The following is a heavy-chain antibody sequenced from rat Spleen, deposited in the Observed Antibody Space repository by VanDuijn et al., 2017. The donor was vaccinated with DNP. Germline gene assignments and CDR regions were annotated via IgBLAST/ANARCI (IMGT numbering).Heavy chain of an antibody. J-gene: IGHJ3*01. CDR2: VWYDGDT. CDR1: GFSLTSYR. Sequence: QVQLKESGPGLVQPSETLSLTCTVSGFSLTSYRVRWVRQSSGKRPEWMGRVWYDGDTAVNSAPKSRLSISRDTSNNQVFLNMNSLQTDDTGIYFCIRDGGGNWFAHWGQGTLVTVST. CDR3: IRDGGGNWFAH. V-gene: IGHV2-63*01.